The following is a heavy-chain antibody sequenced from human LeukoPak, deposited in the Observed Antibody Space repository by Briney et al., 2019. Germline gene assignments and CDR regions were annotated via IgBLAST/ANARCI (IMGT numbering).Heavy chain of an antibody. D-gene: IGHD5-18*01. CDR3: ARSVGTWIQLWFSRQYYFDY. V-gene: IGHV3-7*01. CDR1: GFTFSSYS. Sequence: PGGSLRLSCAASGFTFSSYSMSWVRQAPGKGLEWVANIKQDGSEKYYVDSVKGRFTISRDNAKNSLYLQMNSLRAEDTAVYYCARSVGTWIQLWFSRQYYFDYWGQGTLVTVPS. J-gene: IGHJ4*02. CDR2: IKQDGSEK.